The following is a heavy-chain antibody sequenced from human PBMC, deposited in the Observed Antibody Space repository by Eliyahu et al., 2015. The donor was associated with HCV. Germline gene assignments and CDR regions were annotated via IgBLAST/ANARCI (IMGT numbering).Heavy chain of an antibody. D-gene: IGHD2-8*01. Sequence: EVQLLESGGGLVQPGGSLRLSCAASGFTFSSYAISWVRQAPGKGLECVSAISGSGGSTYYADSVKGRFTISRDNSKNTLYLQMNSLRAEDTAVYYCAKAGGRFCINGVCLYYFDYWGQGTLVTVSS. CDR2: ISGSGGST. J-gene: IGHJ4*02. CDR3: AKAGGRFCINGVCLYYFDY. V-gene: IGHV3-23*01. CDR1: GFTFSSYA.